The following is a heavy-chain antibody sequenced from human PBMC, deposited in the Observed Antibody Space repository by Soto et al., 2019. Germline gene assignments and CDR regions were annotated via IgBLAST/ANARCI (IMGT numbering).Heavy chain of an antibody. CDR1: GYTFTSDS. D-gene: IGHD3-22*01. CDR2: FNPRGGSR. Sequence: ASVKVSCRASGYTFTSDSMHWARHATGQGLEWMGIFNPRGGSRTYAQNVQGRVTVTEDTSTDTAYMELSSLRYDDTAVYYCPTGDSHNLLDFCGEGILVTVSS. J-gene: IGHJ4*01. V-gene: IGHV1-46*01. CDR3: PTGDSHNLLDF.